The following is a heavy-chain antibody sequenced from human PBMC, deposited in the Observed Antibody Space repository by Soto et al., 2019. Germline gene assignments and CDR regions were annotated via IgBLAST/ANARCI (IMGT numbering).Heavy chain of an antibody. CDR1: GYIFMNFA. CDR3: ARVPRYSFEIVLGPAVMFDDWFDP. D-gene: IGHD2-2*01. Sequence: ASVKVSCKASGYIFMNFALHWVRQAPGQTFEWMGWINTGNGKTEYSQKFQGRITIIRDTSASTAYMELSDLRSEDTAVYYCARVPRYSFEIVLGPAVMFDDWFDPWGQGTLVTVS. CDR2: INTGNGKT. V-gene: IGHV1-3*04. J-gene: IGHJ5*02.